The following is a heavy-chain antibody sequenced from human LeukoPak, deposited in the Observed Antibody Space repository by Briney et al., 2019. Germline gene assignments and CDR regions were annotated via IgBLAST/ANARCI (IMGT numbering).Heavy chain of an antibody. Sequence: GGSLRLSCAASGFTFSSYAMSWVRQARGKGLEWVSDISGSGGSTYYADSVKGRFTISRDNSKNTLYLQMNSLRAEDTAVYYCAKDAKDGIDASWGSYYYDSSGGDDYWGQGTLVTVSS. CDR3: AKDAKDGIDASWGSYYYDSSGGDDY. V-gene: IGHV3-23*01. D-gene: IGHD3-22*01. CDR2: ISGSGGST. J-gene: IGHJ4*02. CDR1: GFTFSSYA.